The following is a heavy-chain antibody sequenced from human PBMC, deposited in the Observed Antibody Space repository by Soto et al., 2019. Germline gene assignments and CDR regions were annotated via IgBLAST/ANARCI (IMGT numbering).Heavy chain of an antibody. CDR1: GDSLRSYY. V-gene: IGHV4-59*01. J-gene: IGHJ5*02. CDR3: ARSRDYGDPPRFFWFDP. D-gene: IGHD4-17*01. Sequence: SETLSLTCSVSGDSLRSYYWSWIRQSPGKGLEWLGYIYNGGGTKYNPSLQSRVTISVDTSKNQFSLKLSSVTAADTAVYYCARSRDYGDPPRFFWFDPWGQGTLVTVSS. CDR2: IYNGGGT.